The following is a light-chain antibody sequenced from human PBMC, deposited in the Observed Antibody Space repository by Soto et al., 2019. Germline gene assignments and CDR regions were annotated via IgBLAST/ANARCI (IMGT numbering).Light chain of an antibody. CDR3: GADHGSGSNFLVV. CDR2: VGTGGIVG. V-gene: IGLV9-49*03. CDR1: SGHSNYK. J-gene: IGLJ2*01. Sequence: QAVVTQPPSASASLGASVTLTCTLSSGHSNYKVDWYQQRPGKGPRFVMRVGTGGIVGSKGDGIPDRFSVLGSGLNRYLTIKNIQEEDESDYHCGADHGSGSNFLVVFGGGTKVTVL.